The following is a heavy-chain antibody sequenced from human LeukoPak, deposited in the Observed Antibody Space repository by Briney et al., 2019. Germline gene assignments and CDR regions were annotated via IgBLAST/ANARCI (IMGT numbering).Heavy chain of an antibody. Sequence: GGSLRLSCAASGFTVSSDYMSWVRQAPGKGLEWVSVIYSGGSTYYADSVKGRFTISRDNSKNTLYLQMNSLRAEDTAVYYCARGVVVTAIQGDYWGQGTLVTVSS. CDR1: GFTVSSDY. D-gene: IGHD2-21*02. J-gene: IGHJ4*02. V-gene: IGHV3-53*01. CDR2: IYSGGST. CDR3: ARGVVVTAIQGDY.